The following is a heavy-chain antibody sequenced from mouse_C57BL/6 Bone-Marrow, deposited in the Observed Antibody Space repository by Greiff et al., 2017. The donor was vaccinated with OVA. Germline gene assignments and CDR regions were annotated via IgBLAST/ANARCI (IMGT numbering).Heavy chain of an antibody. CDR3: TSSGYPTWFAY. J-gene: IGHJ3*01. D-gene: IGHD2-2*01. CDR2: IDPSDSYT. Sequence: VQLQQPGAELVKPGASVKLSCKASGYTFTSYWMQWVKQRPGQGLEWIGEIDPSDSYTNYNQKFKGKGTLTVDTSSSTAYMQLSSLTSEDSAVNYFTSSGYPTWFAYWGQGTLVTVSA. CDR1: GYTFTSYW. V-gene: IGHV1-50*01.